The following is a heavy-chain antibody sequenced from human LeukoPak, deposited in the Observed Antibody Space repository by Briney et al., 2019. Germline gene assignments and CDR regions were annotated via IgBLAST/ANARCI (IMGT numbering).Heavy chain of an antibody. CDR3: ARVIRDGYNYDYFDY. Sequence: SETLSLTCTVSGGSISSSSYYWGWIRQPPGKGLEWIGSIYYSGSTYYNPSLKSRVTISVDTSKNQFSLKLSSVTAADTAVYYCARVIRDGYNYDYFDYWGQGTLVTVSS. V-gene: IGHV4-39*07. J-gene: IGHJ4*02. CDR2: IYYSGST. D-gene: IGHD5-24*01. CDR1: GGSISSSSYY.